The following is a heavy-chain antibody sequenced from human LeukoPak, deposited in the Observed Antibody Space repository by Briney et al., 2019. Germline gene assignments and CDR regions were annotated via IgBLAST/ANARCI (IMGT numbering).Heavy chain of an antibody. D-gene: IGHD6-13*01. J-gene: IGHJ3*02. CDR1: GGSISSYS. Sequence: SETLSLTCTVSGGSISSYSWSWIRQPPGKGLEWVGYFDYSGTTNYNPSLKRRVTISEDTSKNQFSLKLSSVTAADTAVYYCARGRVGIAAATSALGIWGQGTMVTVSS. V-gene: IGHV4-59*01. CDR2: FDYSGTT. CDR3: ARGRVGIAAATSALGI.